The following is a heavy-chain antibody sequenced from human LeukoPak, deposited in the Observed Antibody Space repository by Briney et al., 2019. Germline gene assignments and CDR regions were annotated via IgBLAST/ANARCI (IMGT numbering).Heavy chain of an antibody. CDR1: GGSISSYY. CDR3: AREGFYDSSGYYWGRFDH. D-gene: IGHD3-22*01. Sequence: SETLSLTCTVSGGSISSYYWSWIRQPPGKGLEWIGYIYYSGSTNYNPSLKSRVIMSVDMSKDQFSLKLSSVTAADTAVYYCAREGFYDSSGYYWGRFDHWSQGALVTVSS. J-gene: IGHJ4*02. V-gene: IGHV4-59*01. CDR2: IYYSGST.